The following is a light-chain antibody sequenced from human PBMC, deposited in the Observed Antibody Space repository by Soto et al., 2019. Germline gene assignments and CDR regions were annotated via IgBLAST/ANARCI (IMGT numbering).Light chain of an antibody. CDR2: GAS. CDR1: QSVSSN. V-gene: IGKV3-15*01. CDR3: QQYNNWPWT. Sequence: EIVMTQSPATLSVSPGERAILSCRVSQSVSSNLAWYQQKPGQAPRLLIYGASTRATGIPARFSGSRSGTEFTLTISSLQSEDFAVYYCQQYNNWPWTFGQGTKVEIK. J-gene: IGKJ1*01.